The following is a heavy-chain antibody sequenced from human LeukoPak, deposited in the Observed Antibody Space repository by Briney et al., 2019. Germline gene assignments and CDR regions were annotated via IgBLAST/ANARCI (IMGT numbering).Heavy chain of an antibody. D-gene: IGHD2-2*01. CDR2: IWYDGSKT. Sequence: PGGSLRLSCTTSGFTFTNYGINWVRQAPGKGLEWVAAIWYDGSKTSCTDSVKGRFTVSRDISKNTVYLQMNGLKAEDTAVYYCARDDCSTTPCYAYWGQGTLVTVSS. CDR1: GFTFTNYG. J-gene: IGHJ4*02. V-gene: IGHV3-33*01. CDR3: ARDDCSTTPCYAY.